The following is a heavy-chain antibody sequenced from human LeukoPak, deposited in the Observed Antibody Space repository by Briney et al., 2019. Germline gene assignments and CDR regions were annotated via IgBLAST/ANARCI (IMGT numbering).Heavy chain of an antibody. CDR1: GYIFTTYG. D-gene: IGHD3-16*02. Sequence: ASVKVSCKSSGYIFTTYGISWVRQAPGQGLEWMGWISAYSGNTNYAQKFQGRVTMTTDTSTSTAYMELRSLRSDDTAVYYCARDHGYDYVWGSYRSDYWGQGTLVTVSS. J-gene: IGHJ4*02. CDR3: ARDHGYDYVWGSYRSDY. V-gene: IGHV1-18*01. CDR2: ISAYSGNT.